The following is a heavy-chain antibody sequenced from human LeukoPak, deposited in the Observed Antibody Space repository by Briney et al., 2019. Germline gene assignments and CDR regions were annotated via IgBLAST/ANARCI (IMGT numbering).Heavy chain of an antibody. Sequence: SETLSLTCTVSGGSISSDYCNWIRQPPGKGLEWIGYIFYSGSTNYNPSLKSRVTISVDRSKNQFSLKLSSVTAAETAVYYCARGQAGATTLFDYWGQGTLVTVSS. J-gene: IGHJ4*02. CDR1: GGSISSDY. D-gene: IGHD1-26*01. V-gene: IGHV4-59*01. CDR2: IFYSGST. CDR3: ARGQAGATTLFDY.